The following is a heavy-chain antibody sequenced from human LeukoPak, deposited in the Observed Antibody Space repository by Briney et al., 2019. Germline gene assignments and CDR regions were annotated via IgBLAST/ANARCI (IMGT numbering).Heavy chain of an antibody. CDR3: ARLMAGTGGDYYYYYYMDV. V-gene: IGHV1-18*01. J-gene: IGHJ6*03. Sequence: ASVKVSCKASGSTFTSYGISWVRQAPGQGVEWMGWISAYNGNTNYAQKLQGRVTMTTDTSTSTAYMELRSLRSDGTAVYYCARLMAGTGGDYYYYYYMDVWGKGTTVTVSS. CDR1: GSTFTSYG. CDR2: ISAYNGNT. D-gene: IGHD6-19*01.